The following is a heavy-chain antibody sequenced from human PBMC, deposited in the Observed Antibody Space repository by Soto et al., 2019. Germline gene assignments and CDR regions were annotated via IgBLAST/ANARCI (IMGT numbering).Heavy chain of an antibody. CDR3: ARGVVVATIEGTWFDP. D-gene: IGHD5-12*01. V-gene: IGHV1-8*01. CDR2: MHPNSGNT. J-gene: IGHJ5*02. CDR1: GYTFTSYD. Sequence: QVQLVQSGAEVKKHGASVKVSCKASGYTFTSYDINWVRQATGQGLEWMGWMHPNSGNTGYAQKFQGSGTMTRNTAISTAYMELRSLRAGDTAVYCCARGVVVATIEGTWFDPWCQGTLFTVAS.